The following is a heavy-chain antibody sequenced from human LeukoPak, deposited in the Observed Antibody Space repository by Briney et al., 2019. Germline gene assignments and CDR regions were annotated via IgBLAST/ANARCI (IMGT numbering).Heavy chain of an antibody. V-gene: IGHV3-23*01. CDR2: ISGSGGST. CDR1: GFTFNSYA. D-gene: IGHD2-2*01. Sequence: GGSLRLSCAASGFTFNSYAMNWVRQAPGKGLEWVSAISGSGGSTYYADSVKGRFTISRDNSKNTLYLQMSSLRVEDTAVYYCAKDRCSGTSCQFDYWGQGTLVTVSS. CDR3: AKDRCSGTSCQFDY. J-gene: IGHJ4*02.